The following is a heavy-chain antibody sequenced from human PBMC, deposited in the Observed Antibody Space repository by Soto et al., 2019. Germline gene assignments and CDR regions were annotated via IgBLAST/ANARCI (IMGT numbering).Heavy chain of an antibody. CDR2: IYHSGST. CDR3: ARETASRHWVDY. CDR1: GASVSTGSYY. J-gene: IGHJ4*02. D-gene: IGHD7-27*01. V-gene: IGHV4-61*01. Sequence: QVQLQESGPGLVKPSDTLSLNCTVSGASVSTGSYYWSWIRQPPGKGLGWIGYIYHSGSTSYNPSLKSRVTMSVDTSKNQFSLKLRSVTAADSAVYYCARETASRHWVDYWGQGTLVTVSS.